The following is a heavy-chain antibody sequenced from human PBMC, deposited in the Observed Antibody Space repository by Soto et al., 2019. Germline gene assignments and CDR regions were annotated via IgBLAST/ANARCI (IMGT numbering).Heavy chain of an antibody. CDR2: IFHSDSA. Sequence: PSATLSLTCSVSGASISSSAYYWSWVRQPPGKGLEWIGYIFHSDSAYYNPSLKSRVTISVDKSKNQFSLKLTSVTAADTAVFYSDRYTFGHEREYHYAMDVCGHCTTVTVS. CDR3: DRYTFGHEREYHYAMDV. CDR1: GASISSSAYY. D-gene: IGHD1-1*01. V-gene: IGHV4-30-4*01. J-gene: IGHJ6*02.